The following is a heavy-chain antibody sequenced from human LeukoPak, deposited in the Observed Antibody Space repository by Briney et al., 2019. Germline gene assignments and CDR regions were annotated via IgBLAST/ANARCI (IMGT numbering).Heavy chain of an antibody. V-gene: IGHV4-34*01. J-gene: IGHJ5*02. CDR1: GGSFSGYY. CDR2: INHSGST. CDR3: ARGPPMMVRFLEWLTNWFDP. Sequence: PSETLSLTCAVYGGSFSGYYWSWIRQPPGKGLEWIGEINHSGSTNYNPSLKSRVTISVDTSKNQFSLKLSSVTAVDTAVYYCARGPPMMVRFLEWLTNWFDPWGQGTLVTVSS. D-gene: IGHD3-3*01.